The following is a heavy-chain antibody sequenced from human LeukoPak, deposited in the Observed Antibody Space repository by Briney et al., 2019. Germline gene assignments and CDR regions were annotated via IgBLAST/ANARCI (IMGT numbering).Heavy chain of an antibody. CDR1: GFSFSTYA. CDR2: ISGGGGGGGATT. J-gene: IGHJ1*01. D-gene: IGHD1-26*01. CDR3: ANFVFGSPWFLH. Sequence: PGGSLRLSCAASGFSFSTYAMTWVRQAPGKGLEWVSAISGGGGGGGATTYYADSVKGRLTISRDNSKNTLYLQMSSLRAEDTAIYYCANFVFGSPWFLHWGQGTLVTVSS. V-gene: IGHV3-23*01.